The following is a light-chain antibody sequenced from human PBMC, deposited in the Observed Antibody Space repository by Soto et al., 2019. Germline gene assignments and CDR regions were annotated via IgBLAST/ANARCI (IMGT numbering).Light chain of an antibody. Sequence: DIQITHSPSFVSASEGDRSTITCGPVQGISSGLAWYQHKPGRAPKLLIHAASSLESGVPSRFSGSGSGTDFTLTISSLQPEDFATYYCQQTTSFPLTFGGGTKVEIK. J-gene: IGKJ4*01. CDR1: QGISSG. CDR3: QQTTSFPLT. V-gene: IGKV1-12*01. CDR2: AAS.